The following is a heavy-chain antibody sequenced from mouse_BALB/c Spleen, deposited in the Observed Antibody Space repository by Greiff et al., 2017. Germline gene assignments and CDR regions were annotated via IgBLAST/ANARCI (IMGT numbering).Heavy chain of an antibody. CDR3: ARDSDGYYVMDY. D-gene: IGHD2-3*01. J-gene: IGHJ4*01. CDR1: GFTFSSYA. CDR2: ISSGGSYT. Sequence: EVQRVESGGGLVKPGGSLKLSCAASGFTFSSYAMSWVRQSPEKRLEWVAEISSGGSYTYYPDTVTGRFTISRDNAKNTLYLAMSSLRSEDTAMYYCARDSDGYYVMDYWGQGTSVTVSS. V-gene: IGHV5-9-4*01.